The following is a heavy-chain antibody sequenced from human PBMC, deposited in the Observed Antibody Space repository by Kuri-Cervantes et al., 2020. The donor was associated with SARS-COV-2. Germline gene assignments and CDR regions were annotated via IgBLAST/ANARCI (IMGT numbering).Heavy chain of an antibody. J-gene: IGHJ4*02. V-gene: IGHV4-34*01. CDR2: IDHGGTT. CDR3: ARGGSVDGVRVAAADY. Sequence: GSLRLSCAVYGGSLSDYYWNWIRQSPGKGLEWIGKIDHGGTTNYNPSLESRVTLSVDTFKNQFSLKLSSVTAADTGLYYCARGGSVDGVRVAAADYWGQGTWVTVSS. D-gene: IGHD2-15*01. CDR1: GGSLSDYY.